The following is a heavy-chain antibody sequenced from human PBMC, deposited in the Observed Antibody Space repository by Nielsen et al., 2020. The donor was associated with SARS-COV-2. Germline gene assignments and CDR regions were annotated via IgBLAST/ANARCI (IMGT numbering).Heavy chain of an antibody. D-gene: IGHD2-15*01. CDR2: IYYSGST. CDR1: GGSISSSSYY. Sequence: SETLSLTCTVSGGSISSSSYYWGWIRQPPGKGLEWIGSIYYSGSTYYNPSLKSRVTISVDTSKNQFSLKLSSVTAADTAVYYCARGRRYCSGGSCYYFDYWGQGTLVTVSS. CDR3: ARGRRYCSGGSCYYFDY. V-gene: IGHV4-39*07. J-gene: IGHJ4*02.